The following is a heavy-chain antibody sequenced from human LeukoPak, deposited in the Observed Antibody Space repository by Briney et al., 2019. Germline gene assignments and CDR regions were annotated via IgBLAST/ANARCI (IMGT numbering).Heavy chain of an antibody. CDR1: GFTFSSYE. J-gene: IGHJ4*02. CDR2: ISSSGSTI. D-gene: IGHD2-21*01. CDR3: ARGPIDYFDY. V-gene: IGHV3-48*03. Sequence: GGSLRLSCAASGFTFSSYEMNWVRQAPGKGLEWVSYISSSGSTIYYADSVKGRFTISRDNAKNSLYLQMNSLRAEDTAVYYCARGPIDYFDYWGQETLVTVSS.